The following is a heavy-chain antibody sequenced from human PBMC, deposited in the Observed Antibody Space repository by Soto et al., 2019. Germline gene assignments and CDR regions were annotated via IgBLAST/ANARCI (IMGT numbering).Heavy chain of an antibody. CDR3: AKDQGIAVASPGVY. J-gene: IGHJ4*02. CDR2: IIGSGGST. V-gene: IGHV3-23*01. Sequence: EVQLLESGGGLVQPGGSLRLSCAASGFTFSSYAMSWVRQAPGKGLEWVSAIIGSGGSTYYADSVKGRFTISRDNSKNTLYLQMNSLRAEDTAVYYCAKDQGIAVASPGVYWGQGTLVTVSS. CDR1: GFTFSSYA. D-gene: IGHD6-19*01.